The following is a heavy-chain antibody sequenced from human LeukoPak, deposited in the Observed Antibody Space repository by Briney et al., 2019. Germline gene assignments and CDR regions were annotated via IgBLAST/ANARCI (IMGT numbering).Heavy chain of an antibody. CDR2: VYYTGST. D-gene: IGHD6-6*01. Sequence: SETLSLTCTVSGGYISSYYWSWIRQPPGEGLEWIGYVYYTGSTNYNPSLKSRVTMTIDTSKKEVSLKLTSVTASDTSIYFCATSSKVVRPDSWDYWGQGTLVTVSS. J-gene: IGHJ4*02. V-gene: IGHV4-59*12. CDR1: GGYISSYY. CDR3: ATSSKVVRPDSWDY.